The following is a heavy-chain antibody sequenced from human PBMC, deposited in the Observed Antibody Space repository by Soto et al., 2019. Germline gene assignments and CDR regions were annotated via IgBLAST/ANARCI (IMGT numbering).Heavy chain of an antibody. D-gene: IGHD6-13*01. CDR2: TYYSGSI. Sequence: SETLSLTCTLPAGSISIYSWSWVRQPPEKGLEWNGYTYYSGSINYNPSLTSQVTISLDTSQKQFSLKRRSVTETDTAVNYCGGVIAAAGTGFDYWGQGTLVTVSS. V-gene: IGHV4-59*01. CDR3: GGVIAAAGTGFDY. J-gene: IGHJ4*02. CDR1: AGSISIYS.